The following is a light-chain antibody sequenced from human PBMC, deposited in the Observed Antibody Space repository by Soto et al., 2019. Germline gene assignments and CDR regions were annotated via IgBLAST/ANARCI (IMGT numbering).Light chain of an antibody. CDR2: AAS. CDR3: QKYNSAPRT. V-gene: IGKV1-27*01. CDR1: QGISDY. J-gene: IGKJ1*01. Sequence: DIPMTQSPSSLSASLGDRVTITCRASQGISDYLAWYQQRPGKVPKLLIFAASTLQSGVPSRFRGSGSGTDFTLTISSLQPEDVATYYCQKYNSAPRTFGQGTRVEIK.